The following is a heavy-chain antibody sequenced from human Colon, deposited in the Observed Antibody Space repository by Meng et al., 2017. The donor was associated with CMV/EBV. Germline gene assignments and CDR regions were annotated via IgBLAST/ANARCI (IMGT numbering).Heavy chain of an antibody. CDR1: GFTFSTYG. V-gene: IGHV3-30*02. CDR2: IRYDGSEK. D-gene: IGHD4-17*01. Sequence: GESLKISCAASGFTFSTYGIHWVRQAPGKGLEWLSFIRYDGSEKYYADSVKGRFTVSRDNSQNTLYLQMNSLRVEDTAVYYCATVFDYWGQGTLVTVSS. CDR3: ATVFDY. J-gene: IGHJ4*02.